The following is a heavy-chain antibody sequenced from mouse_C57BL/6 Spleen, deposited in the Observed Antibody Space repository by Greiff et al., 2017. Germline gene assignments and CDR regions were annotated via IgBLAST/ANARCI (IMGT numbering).Heavy chain of an antibody. Sequence: VQLQQSGPELVKPGASVKISCKASGYAFSSSWMNWVKQRPGKGLEWIGRIYPGDGDTNYNGKFKGKATLTADKSSSPAYMQLSSLTSEDSAVYFCARDYDYDGGLFDYWGQGTTLTVSS. J-gene: IGHJ2*01. CDR1: GYAFSSSW. CDR2: IYPGDGDT. CDR3: ARDYDYDGGLFDY. D-gene: IGHD2-4*01. V-gene: IGHV1-82*01.